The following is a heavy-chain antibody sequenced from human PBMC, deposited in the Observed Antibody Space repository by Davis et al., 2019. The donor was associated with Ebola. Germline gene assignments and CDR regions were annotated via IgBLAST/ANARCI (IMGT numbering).Heavy chain of an antibody. CDR1: GGSISSGDYY. D-gene: IGHD2-15*01. V-gene: IGHV4-30-4*08. CDR3: ARAPGYCSGGSCGVSL. CDR2: IYYSGST. Sequence: PSETLSLTCTVSGGSISSGDYYWSWIRQPPGKGLEWIGYIYYSGSTYYNPSLKSRVTISVDTSKNQFSLKLSSVTAADTAVYYCARAPGYCSGGSCGVSLWGQGTLVTVSS. J-gene: IGHJ4*02.